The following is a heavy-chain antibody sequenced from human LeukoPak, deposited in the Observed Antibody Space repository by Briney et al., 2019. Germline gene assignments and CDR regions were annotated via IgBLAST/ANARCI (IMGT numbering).Heavy chain of an antibody. J-gene: IGHJ4*02. V-gene: IGHV4-34*01. Sequence: PSETLSLTCAVYGGSFSGYYWSWLRQPPGKGLEWIGEINHSGSTNYNPSLKSRVTISVDTSKNQFSLKLSSVTAADTAVYYCARGRNWGLRRSPFAYWGQGTLVTVSP. CDR2: INHSGST. D-gene: IGHD7-27*01. CDR3: ARGRNWGLRRSPFAY. CDR1: GGSFSGYY.